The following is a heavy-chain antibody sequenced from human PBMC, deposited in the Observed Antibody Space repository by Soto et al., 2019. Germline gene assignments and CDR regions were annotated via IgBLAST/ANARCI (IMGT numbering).Heavy chain of an antibody. D-gene: IGHD6-13*01. CDR1: GFTFSSYA. V-gene: IGHV3-23*01. Sequence: PGGSLRLSCAASGFTFSSYAMSWVRQAPGKGLEWVSAISGSGGSTYYADSVKGRFTISRDNSKNTLYLQMNSLRAEDTAVYYCAKHRWGAAAGPAHDAFDIWGQGTMVTVSS. CDR3: AKHRWGAAAGPAHDAFDI. CDR2: ISGSGGST. J-gene: IGHJ3*02.